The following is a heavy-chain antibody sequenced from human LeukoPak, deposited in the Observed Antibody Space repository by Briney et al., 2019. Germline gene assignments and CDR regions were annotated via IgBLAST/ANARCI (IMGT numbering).Heavy chain of an antibody. V-gene: IGHV3-23*01. D-gene: IGHD3-22*01. CDR2: ISGGGGST. CDR1: GFTFSSYA. J-gene: IGHJ4*02. CDR3: AKIGYYYDSSGHYFDY. Sequence: PGGSLRLSCAASGFTFSSYAISWVRQAPGKGLEWVSAISGGGGSTYYADSVKGRFTISRDNSKNTLYLQMNSLRAEDTAVYYCAKIGYYYDSSGHYFDYWGQGTLVTVSS.